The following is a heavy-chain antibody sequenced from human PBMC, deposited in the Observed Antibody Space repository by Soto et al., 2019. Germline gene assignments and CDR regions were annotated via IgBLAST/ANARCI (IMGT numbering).Heavy chain of an antibody. Sequence: QVQLVESGGGVVQPGRSLRLSCAASGFTFSSYGMQWVRQAPGKWLEWVAVIWYDGSNKYYADSVKGRFTISRDNSKNTLYLQMNSLRAEDTDVYYCERDGGSSSSWYEVDYWGQGTLVTVSS. CDR3: ERDGGSSSSWYEVDY. CDR1: GFTFSSYG. D-gene: IGHD6-13*01. J-gene: IGHJ4*02. CDR2: IWYDGSNK. V-gene: IGHV3-33*01.